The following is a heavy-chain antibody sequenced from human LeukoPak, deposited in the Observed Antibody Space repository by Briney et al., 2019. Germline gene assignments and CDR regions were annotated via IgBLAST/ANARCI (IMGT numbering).Heavy chain of an antibody. V-gene: IGHV1-8*01. CDR1: GYTFTSYD. CDR2: MNPNSGNT. CDR3: ARLRYSYSYYYYYMDV. D-gene: IGHD5-18*01. J-gene: IGHJ6*03. Sequence: ASVKVSCKASGYTFTSYDINWVRQATGQGLEWMGWMNPNSGNTGYAQKFQGRVTITRNTSISTAYMELSSLRSEDTAVYYCARLRYSYSYYYYYMDVWGKGTTVTVSS.